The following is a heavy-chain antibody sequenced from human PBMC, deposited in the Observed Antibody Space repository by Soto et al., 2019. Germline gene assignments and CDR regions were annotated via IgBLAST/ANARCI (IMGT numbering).Heavy chain of an antibody. Sequence: LRLSCAASGFTFSSYAMHWVRQAPGKGLEWVAVISYDGSNKYYADSVKGRFTISRDNSKNTLYLQMNSLRAEDTAVYYCARELAAMVSHYGMDVWGQGTTVTISS. J-gene: IGHJ6*02. CDR3: ARELAAMVSHYGMDV. V-gene: IGHV3-30-3*01. CDR1: GFTFSSYA. D-gene: IGHD5-18*01. CDR2: ISYDGSNK.